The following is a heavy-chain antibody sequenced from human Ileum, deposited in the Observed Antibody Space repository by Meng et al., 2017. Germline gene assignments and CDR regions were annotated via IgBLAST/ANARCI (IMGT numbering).Heavy chain of an antibody. Sequence: GESLKISCAASGFTYTNYWMTWVRQAPGKGLEWVVSINPDATKIKYVDSVSGRFTISRDNAKNSLFLQMNSLRVEDTAIYYCARAVGWGRFDSWGQGTLVTVSS. D-gene: IGHD1-26*01. V-gene: IGHV3-7*01. CDR3: ARAVGWGRFDS. CDR2: INPDATKI. J-gene: IGHJ5*01. CDR1: GFTYTNYW.